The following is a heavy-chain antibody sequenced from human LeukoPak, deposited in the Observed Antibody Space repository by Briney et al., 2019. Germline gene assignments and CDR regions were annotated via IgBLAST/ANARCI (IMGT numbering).Heavy chain of an antibody. CDR3: ERGGTRAFDL. CDR1: GYTFTGYY. J-gene: IGHJ3*01. V-gene: IGHV1-2*02. D-gene: IGHD1-26*01. CDR2: VNPNSGGT. Sequence: ASVKVSCKASGYTFTGYYMHWVRQAPGQGLEWMGWVNPNSGGTKYAQKFQGRVTMTRDTSISTAYMELSRQTSDDTAVYYCERGGTRAFDLWGQGTMVTVSS.